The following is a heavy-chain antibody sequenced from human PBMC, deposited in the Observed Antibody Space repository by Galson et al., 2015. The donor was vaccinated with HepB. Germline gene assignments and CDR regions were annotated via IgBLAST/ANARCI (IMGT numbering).Heavy chain of an antibody. Sequence: SLRLSRAASGFTVSSNYMSWVRQAPGQGLAWVSVIYRGGSTYYADSVKGRFTITRDNSKNTQYLQMNSLRAEDTAVYYCSRAILSLRRAVAGPAYGMDVWGQGTTVTVSS. CDR1: GFTVSSNY. V-gene: IGHV3-66*01. CDR2: IYRGGST. D-gene: IGHD6-19*01. J-gene: IGHJ6*02. CDR3: SRAILSLRRAVAGPAYGMDV.